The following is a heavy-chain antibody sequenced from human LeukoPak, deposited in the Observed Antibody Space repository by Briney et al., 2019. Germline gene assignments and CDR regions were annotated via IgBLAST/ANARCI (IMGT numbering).Heavy chain of an antibody. D-gene: IGHD4-17*01. Sequence: SVKVSFTASGYTFTGYYMHWVRQAPGQGLEWMGGIIPIFGTANYAQKFQGRVTITTDESTSTAYMELSSLRSEDTAVYYCASYICGDYTNWFDPWGKGTLVTVSS. CDR2: IIPIFGTA. V-gene: IGHV1-69*05. CDR1: GYTFTGYY. J-gene: IGHJ5*02. CDR3: ASYICGDYTNWFDP.